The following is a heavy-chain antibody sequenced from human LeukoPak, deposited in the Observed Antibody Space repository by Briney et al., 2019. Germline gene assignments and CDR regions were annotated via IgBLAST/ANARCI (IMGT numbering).Heavy chain of an antibody. V-gene: IGHV3-23*01. CDR2: ISSAGAST. CDR1: GVQFDDYA. D-gene: IGHD2-2*01. J-gene: IGHJ4*02. Sequence: GGSLRLSCAASGVQFDDYAMSWVRQTPRKGLEWVSTISSAGASTYYADSVKGRFTISRDNFKNTLYLQMDSLGAEDTALYFCAKDGSTEQTSSFDYWGQGTLVTVSS. CDR3: AKDGSTEQTSSFDY.